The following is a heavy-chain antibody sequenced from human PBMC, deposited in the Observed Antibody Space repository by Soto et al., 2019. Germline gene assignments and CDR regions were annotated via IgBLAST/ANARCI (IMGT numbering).Heavy chain of an antibody. D-gene: IGHD3-3*01. CDR3: ARALGGVSSSGMDV. V-gene: IGHV4-31*11. J-gene: IGHJ6*02. Sequence: QLQESGPGLVAPSQTLSLRCAVSGDSIGSGAFYWTWVRQVPGKGLEWIGFVSVSGNAFYNPSLKSRVAISIETSVNQLSLRLLSVTAADAAVYFCARALGGVSSSGMDVWGQGTTVTVSS. CDR1: GDSIGSGAFY. CDR2: VSVSGNA.